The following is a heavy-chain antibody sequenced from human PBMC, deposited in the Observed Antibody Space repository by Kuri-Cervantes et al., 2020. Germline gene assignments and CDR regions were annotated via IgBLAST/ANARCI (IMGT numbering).Heavy chain of an antibody. CDR2: IWYDGSNK. CDR3: ARRLASGSYQRLDY. V-gene: IGHV3-33*03. D-gene: IGHD1-26*01. J-gene: IGHJ4*02. CDR1: GFTFSSYG. Sequence: GESLKISCAASGFTFSSYGMHWVRQAPGKGLEWVAVIWYDGSNKYYADSVKGRFTISRDNAQNSLYLQMNSLRAEDTAVYYCARRLASGSYQRLDYWGQGTLVTVSS.